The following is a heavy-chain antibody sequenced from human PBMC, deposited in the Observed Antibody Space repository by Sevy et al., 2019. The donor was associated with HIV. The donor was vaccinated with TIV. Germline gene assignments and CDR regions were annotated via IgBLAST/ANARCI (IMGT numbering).Heavy chain of an antibody. V-gene: IGHV3-21*01. Sequence: GGSLRLSCAASGFTFSSYSMNWVRQAPGKGLEWVSSISSSSSYIYYADSVKGRFTISRDNANNSLYLQMNSLRAEDTAVYYCARDRTVAVAGTSDYYYYYMDVWGKGTMVTVSS. CDR3: ARDRTVAVAGTSDYYYYYMDV. J-gene: IGHJ6*03. CDR1: GFTFSSYS. CDR2: ISSSSSYI. D-gene: IGHD6-19*01.